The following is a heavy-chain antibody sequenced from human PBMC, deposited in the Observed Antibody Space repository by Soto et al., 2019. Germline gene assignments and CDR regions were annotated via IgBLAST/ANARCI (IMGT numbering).Heavy chain of an antibody. Sequence: ASVKVSCKASGFIFIDYYMYWVRQAHGQGLEWVGWINPKSGDTKFAQRFQGRVTMTRDTSITTAYIELGGLRSDDTAVYYCARGAMAHFGIDVWGQGTTVTVSS. V-gene: IGHV1-2*02. CDR2: INPKSGDT. J-gene: IGHJ6*02. D-gene: IGHD2-8*01. CDR3: ARGAMAHFGIDV. CDR1: GFIFIDYY.